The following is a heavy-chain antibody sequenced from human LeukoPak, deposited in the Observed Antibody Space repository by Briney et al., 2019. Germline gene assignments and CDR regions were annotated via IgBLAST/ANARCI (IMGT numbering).Heavy chain of an antibody. V-gene: IGHV3-21*01. D-gene: IGHD6-6*01. Sequence: PGGSLRLSCAASGFTFSSYSMNWVRQAPGKGLEWVSSISSSSSYIYYADSVKGRFTISRDNAKNSLYLQMNSLRAEDTAVYYCARDSSSPQEGFQHWGQGTLVTVSS. CDR3: ARDSSSPQEGFQH. CDR1: GFTFSSYS. CDR2: ISSSSSYI. J-gene: IGHJ1*01.